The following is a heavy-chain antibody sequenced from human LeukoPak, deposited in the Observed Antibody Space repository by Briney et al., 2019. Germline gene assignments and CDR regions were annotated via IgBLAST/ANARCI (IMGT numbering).Heavy chain of an antibody. V-gene: IGHV3-30*02. D-gene: IGHD1-14*01. CDR3: VKEWGFRVKTTFDH. J-gene: IGHJ4*02. CDR1: GFTFSSYG. CDR2: IWYDGSIK. Sequence: GGSLRLSCAASGFTFSSYGVHWVRQAPGKGLEWVAVIWYDGSIKFYVDSVKGRFTISRDNSNNMLYLQMDSLRAEDTAVYYCVKEWGFRVKTTFDHWGQGTLVTVSS.